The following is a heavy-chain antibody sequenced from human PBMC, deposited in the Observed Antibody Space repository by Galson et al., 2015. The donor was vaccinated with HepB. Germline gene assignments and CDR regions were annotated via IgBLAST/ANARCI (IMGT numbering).Heavy chain of an antibody. Sequence: CAISGDSVSSNSATWHWIRQSPSRGLEWLGRTYYRSKWYNDYGLSVRSRITIDPDTSKNQFSLQLNSVTPEDTAVYYCARGGSGISAYAIEIWGQGTMVAVSS. D-gene: IGHD4-23*01. CDR2: TYYRSKWYN. J-gene: IGHJ3*02. CDR1: GDSVSSNSAT. CDR3: ARGGSGISAYAIEI. V-gene: IGHV6-1*01.